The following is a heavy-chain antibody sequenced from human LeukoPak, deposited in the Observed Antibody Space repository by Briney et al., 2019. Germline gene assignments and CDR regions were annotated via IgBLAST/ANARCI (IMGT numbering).Heavy chain of an antibody. Sequence: SETLSLTCAVYGGSFSGYYWSWIRQPPGKGLEWIGEINHSGSTNYNPSLKSRVTISVDTSKNQFSLKLSSVTAADTAVYFCARHSSALYSFFDYWGQGTLVTVSS. CDR3: ARHSSALYSFFDY. CDR2: INHSGST. D-gene: IGHD6-13*01. CDR1: GGSFSGYY. J-gene: IGHJ4*02. V-gene: IGHV4-34*01.